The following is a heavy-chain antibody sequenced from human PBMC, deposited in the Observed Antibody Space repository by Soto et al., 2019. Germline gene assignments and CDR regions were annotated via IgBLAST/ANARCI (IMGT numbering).Heavy chain of an antibody. CDR2: IDSSGEK. Sequence: QVTLKESGPVLVKPTETLTLRCTVSGLSISDSEMGVSWIRQPPGKALEWLAHIDSSGEKSYRTFLKSRLTTPKDTPKSKIGLIMTNMDPADTGTYYCERRHLPVAVSPWFPPWAQGILVTVSS. D-gene: IGHD6-19*01. CDR1: GLSISDSEMG. J-gene: IGHJ5*02. CDR3: ERRHLPVAVSPWFPP. V-gene: IGHV2-26*01.